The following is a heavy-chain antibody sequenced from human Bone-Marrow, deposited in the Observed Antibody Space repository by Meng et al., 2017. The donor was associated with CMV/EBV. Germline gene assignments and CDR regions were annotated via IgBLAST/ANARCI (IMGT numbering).Heavy chain of an antibody. CDR3: TRGSAAAAGATILPDY. D-gene: IGHD1-26*01. V-gene: IGHV4-34*01. CDR1: GGSFSGYH. Sequence: SQTLSLTCGVSGGSFSGYHWSWIRQPPGKGLEWIGEINHSGSTNYNPSLKSRVTISVDTSKNQFSLKLSSVTAADTAVYYCTRGSAAAAGATILPDYWGQGALVTVSS. CDR2: INHSGST. J-gene: IGHJ4*02.